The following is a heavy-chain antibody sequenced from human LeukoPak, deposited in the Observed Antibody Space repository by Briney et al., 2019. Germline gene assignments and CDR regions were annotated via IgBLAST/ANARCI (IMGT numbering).Heavy chain of an antibody. V-gene: IGHV4-34*01. J-gene: IGHJ4*02. CDR2: INHSGST. CDR1: GGSFSGYY. D-gene: IGHD1-20*01. CDR3: ARLYGGITGRRGVLGNPNRFDY. Sequence: PSETLSLTCAVYGGSFSGYYWSWIRQPPGKGLGWIGEINHSGSTNYNPSLKSRVTISVDTSKNQFSLKLSSVTAADTAVYYCARLYGGITGRRGVLGNPNRFDYWGQGTLVTVSS.